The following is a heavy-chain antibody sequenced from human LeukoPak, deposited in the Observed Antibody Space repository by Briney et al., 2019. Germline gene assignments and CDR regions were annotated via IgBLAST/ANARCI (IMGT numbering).Heavy chain of an antibody. D-gene: IGHD3-10*01. CDR2: ISSSGGST. CDR3: AKDKGRSSYSDY. V-gene: IGHV3-23*01. J-gene: IGHJ4*02. Sequence: GGSLRLSCAASGFTFSSYAMSWVRQAPGKGLEWVSAISSSGGSTYYADSVKGRFTISRDNSKNTLYLQMNSLRAEDTAVYYCAKDKGRSSYSDYWGQGTLVTVSS. CDR1: GFTFSSYA.